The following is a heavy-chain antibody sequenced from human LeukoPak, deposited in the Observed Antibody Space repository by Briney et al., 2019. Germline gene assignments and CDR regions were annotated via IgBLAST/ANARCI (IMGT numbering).Heavy chain of an antibody. CDR1: EFTFSNYN. J-gene: IGHJ4*02. D-gene: IGHD3-3*01. CDR2: ISSSTSTI. CDR3: AREGSDFWSGYSKGYFDC. V-gene: IGHV3-48*01. Sequence: GGSLRLSCAASEFTFSNYNMNWVRQAPGKGLEWISYISSSTSTIYYADSVKGRFTISGDNAKNSVYLQMNRLRAEDTAVYYCAREGSDFWSGYSKGYFDCWGQGTLVTVSP.